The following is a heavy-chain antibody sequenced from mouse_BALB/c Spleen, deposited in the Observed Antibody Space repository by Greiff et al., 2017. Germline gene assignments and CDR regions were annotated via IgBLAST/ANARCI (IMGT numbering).Heavy chain of an antibody. J-gene: IGHJ1*01. CDR2: INPSNGRT. CDR3: ARSGAYYGSSYGYFDV. CDR1: GYTFTSYW. D-gene: IGHD1-1*01. V-gene: IGHV1S81*02. Sequence: QVQLQQPGAELVKPGASVKLSCKASGYTFTSYWMHWVKQRPGQGLEWIGEINPSNGRTNYNEKFKSKATLTVDTASSTAYMQLSSLTSEDSAVYYCARSGAYYGSSYGYFDVWGAGTTVTVAS.